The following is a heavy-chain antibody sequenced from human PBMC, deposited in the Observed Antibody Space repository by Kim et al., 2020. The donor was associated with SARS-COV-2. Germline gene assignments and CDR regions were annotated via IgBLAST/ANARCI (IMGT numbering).Heavy chain of an antibody. V-gene: IGHV1-69*01. CDR3: ARELDYGGTYNWFDP. D-gene: IGHD4-17*01. J-gene: IGHJ5*02. Sequence: QRFQGRVTITADESTSTADMELSSLRAEDTAVYYCARELDYGGTYNWFDPWGQGTLVTVSS.